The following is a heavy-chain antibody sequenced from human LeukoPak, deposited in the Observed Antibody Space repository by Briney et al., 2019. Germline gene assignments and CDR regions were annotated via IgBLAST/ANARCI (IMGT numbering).Heavy chain of an antibody. D-gene: IGHD1-14*01. Sequence: GGSLRLSCAASGFTFTTYSMTWVRQAPGKGLEWVSGISGRDGSTYDADSVKGRFTISRDNSKNTLYLQMNSLRAEDTAVYYRARSGGTSWYWGQGTLVTVSS. CDR3: ARSGGTSWY. J-gene: IGHJ4*02. CDR1: GFTFTTYS. V-gene: IGHV3-23*01. CDR2: ISGRDGST.